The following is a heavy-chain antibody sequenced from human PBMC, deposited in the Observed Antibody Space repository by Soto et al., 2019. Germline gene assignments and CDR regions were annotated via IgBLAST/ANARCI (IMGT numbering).Heavy chain of an antibody. Sequence: QVQLQQWGAGLLKPSETLSLTCAVSGGSFRGFYWTWIRQSPGKGLAWLVDINHVGLTNYNPSPKSRVSIPVGTSKSQFSLKLSSVTATDTAVYYCARAHDFWGGRQQPSDSWGQGTLVTVSS. CDR2: INHVGLT. CDR1: GGSFRGFY. CDR3: ARAHDFWGGRQQPSDS. J-gene: IGHJ4*02. V-gene: IGHV4-34*01. D-gene: IGHD3-3*01.